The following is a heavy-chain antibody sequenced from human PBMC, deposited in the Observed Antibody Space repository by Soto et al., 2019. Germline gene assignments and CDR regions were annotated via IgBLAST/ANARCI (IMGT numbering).Heavy chain of an antibody. Sequence: QVQLQESGPGLVKPSETLSLTCTVSGGSVSSGSYYWSWIRQPPGKGLEWIGYIYYSGSTNYNPSLKSRVTISVDTSKNQFSLKLSSVTAADTAVYYCARDPGGYSHDGAFDIWGQGTMVTVSS. V-gene: IGHV4-61*01. J-gene: IGHJ3*02. D-gene: IGHD5-18*01. CDR2: IYYSGST. CDR1: GGSVSSGSYY. CDR3: ARDPGGYSHDGAFDI.